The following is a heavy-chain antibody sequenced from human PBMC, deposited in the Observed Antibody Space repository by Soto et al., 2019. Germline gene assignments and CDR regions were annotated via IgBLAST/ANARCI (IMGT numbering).Heavy chain of an antibody. CDR3: AKDSPLTMVRGGTLTFYYYYYYMDV. Sequence: EVQLLESGGGLVQPGGSLRLSCAASGFTFSSYAMSWVRQAPGKGLEWVSAISGSGGSTYYADSVKGRFTISRDNSKNTLYLQMNSLRAEDTAVYYCAKDSPLTMVRGGTLTFYYYYYYMDVWGKGTTVTVSS. V-gene: IGHV3-23*01. J-gene: IGHJ6*03. D-gene: IGHD3-10*01. CDR2: ISGSGGST. CDR1: GFTFSSYA.